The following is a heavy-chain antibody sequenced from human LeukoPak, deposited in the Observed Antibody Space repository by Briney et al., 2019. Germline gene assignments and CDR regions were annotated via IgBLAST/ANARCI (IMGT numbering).Heavy chain of an antibody. CDR1: GYTFTGYY. D-gene: IGHD3-22*01. CDR3: ARAGVRYYYDSSGYYLDFDF. J-gene: IGHJ4*02. Sequence: ASVKVSCKTSGYTFTGYYMHRVRQAPGQGLEWMGWINPNSGGTNYPQRFQGRVTMTRDTSITTAYMELSSLRSDDTAVYYCARAGVRYYYDSSGYYLDFDFWGQGTLVTVSS. CDR2: INPNSGGT. V-gene: IGHV1-2*02.